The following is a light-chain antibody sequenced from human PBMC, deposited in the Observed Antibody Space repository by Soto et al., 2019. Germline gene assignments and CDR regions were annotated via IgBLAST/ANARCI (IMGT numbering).Light chain of an antibody. CDR1: QSVSSTF. Sequence: EIVLTQSPGTLSLTPGERATLSCRASQSVSSTFLAWYQQKPGQAPKVLIDGASTRATGTPDRFSGSGSGTDCPITISRLEPEVVAMYCCQQYESSRTFGQGTKVEMK. J-gene: IGKJ1*01. CDR3: QQYESSRT. V-gene: IGKV3-20*01. CDR2: GAS.